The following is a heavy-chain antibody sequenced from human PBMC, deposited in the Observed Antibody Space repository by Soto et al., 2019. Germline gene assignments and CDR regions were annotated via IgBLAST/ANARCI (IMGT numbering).Heavy chain of an antibody. Sequence: ASVKVSCKASGYTFTSYYMHWVRQAPGQGLEWMGIINPSGGSTSYAQKLQGRVTMTRDTPPSTVYMELSSLRSENTAAYYCARDISYCSSTSCYMYYYYYGMDVWGQGTTVTVSS. D-gene: IGHD2-2*02. CDR2: INPSGGST. V-gene: IGHV1-46*01. J-gene: IGHJ6*02. CDR3: ARDISYCSSTSCYMYYYYYGMDV. CDR1: GYTFTSYY.